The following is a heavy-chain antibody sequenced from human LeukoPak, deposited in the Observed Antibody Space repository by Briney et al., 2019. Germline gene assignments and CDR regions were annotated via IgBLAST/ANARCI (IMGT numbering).Heavy chain of an antibody. J-gene: IGHJ6*03. CDR1: GGSISSSSYY. Sequence: PSETLSLTCTVSGGSISSSSYYWGWIRQPPGKGLEWIGSIYYSGSTNYNPSLKSRVTISVDTSKNQFSLKLSSVTAADTAVYYCARGTVELWSHFSYYYYYMDVWGKGTTVTVSS. V-gene: IGHV4-39*07. CDR2: IYYSGST. D-gene: IGHD5-18*01. CDR3: ARGTVELWSHFSYYYYYMDV.